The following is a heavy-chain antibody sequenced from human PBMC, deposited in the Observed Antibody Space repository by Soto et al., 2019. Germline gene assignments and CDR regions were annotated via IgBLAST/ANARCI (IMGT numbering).Heavy chain of an antibody. J-gene: IGHJ5*02. V-gene: IGHV1-2*04. CDR2: INPNSGGT. CDR1: GYTFTGYY. Sequence: ASVKVSCKASGYTFTGYYMHWVRQAPGQGLEWMGWINPNSGGTNYAQKFQGWVTMTRDTSISTAYMELSRMRSDDTDVYYCAREGGIRYDILTCYYENWFDPWGQGTLVTVSS. D-gene: IGHD3-9*01. CDR3: AREGGIRYDILTCYYENWFDP.